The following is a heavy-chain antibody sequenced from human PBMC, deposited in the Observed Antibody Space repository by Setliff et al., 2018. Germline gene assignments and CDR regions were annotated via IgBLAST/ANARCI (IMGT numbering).Heavy chain of an antibody. CDR3: ARGSLSGTTYPSDY. CDR2: IWYDESKK. D-gene: IGHD1-7*01. CDR1: GFTFSSYR. V-gene: IGHV3-33*08. Sequence: GGSLRLSCAASGFTFSSYRMHWVRQAPGKGLEWVAIIWYDESKKYYADSVKGRLTVSRDNAKNSLYLQMDSLTAEDTAVYYCARGSLSGTTYPSDYWGQGTLVTVSS. J-gene: IGHJ4*02.